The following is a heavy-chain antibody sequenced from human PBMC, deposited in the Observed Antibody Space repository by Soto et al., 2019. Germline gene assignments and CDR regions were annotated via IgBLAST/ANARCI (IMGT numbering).Heavy chain of an antibody. CDR2: ISYDGSKK. D-gene: IGHD3-16*01. CDR1: GFTFSSYA. J-gene: IGHJ5*01. V-gene: IGHV3-30*03. Sequence: QVQLVESGGGVVQPGKSLRLSCAASGFTFSSYAIHWVRQAPGKGLEWVAGISYDGSKKDYADSVKGRFTISRDNADQMMYLQMDSLTSAHTAIYYWARAFLTRGRFPDPADRDSWGQGTQVTV. CDR3: ARAFLTRGRFPDPADRDS.